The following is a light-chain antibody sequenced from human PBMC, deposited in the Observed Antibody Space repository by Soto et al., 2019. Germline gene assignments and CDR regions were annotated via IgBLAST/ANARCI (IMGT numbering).Light chain of an antibody. V-gene: IGKV1-5*03. Sequence: DMQMTQSPSTLSASVGDRVTITCRASQSSSSWLAWYQQKPGKAPNLLIYEASSLESGVPSRFSGSGSGTEFTLTISSLQPDDSATYYCQQYSTYPCIFGQGTKLEIK. CDR3: QQYSTYPCI. CDR2: EAS. J-gene: IGKJ2*02. CDR1: QSSSSW.